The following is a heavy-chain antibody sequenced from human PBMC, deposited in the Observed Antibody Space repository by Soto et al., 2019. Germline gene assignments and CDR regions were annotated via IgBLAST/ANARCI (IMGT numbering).Heavy chain of an antibody. CDR1: GGTFRTYA. Sequence: QVQLVQSGAEVKKPGSSVKVSCKASGGTFRTYAISWVRQAPGQGLEWMGGIIPIFGKANYAQKFQGRVSISADESTRTAYMELRSLRSEDTAVYYCARGSADNTATAHPYDYWGQGTLVTVSS. V-gene: IGHV1-69*01. CDR2: IIPIFGKA. D-gene: IGHD5-18*01. CDR3: ARGSADNTATAHPYDY. J-gene: IGHJ4*02.